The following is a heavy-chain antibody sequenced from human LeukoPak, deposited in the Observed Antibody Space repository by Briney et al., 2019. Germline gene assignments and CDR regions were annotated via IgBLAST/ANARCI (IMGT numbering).Heavy chain of an antibody. D-gene: IGHD2-2*01. Sequence: GGSLRLSCAASGFTVSSNYMSWVRQAPGKGLEWASVIYGGGNTYYADSVKGRFTISRDNSKNTLYLQMNSLRAEDTAVYYCAREDQLLSFDYWGQGTLVTVSS. CDR3: AREDQLLSFDY. V-gene: IGHV3-53*01. CDR2: IYGGGNT. J-gene: IGHJ4*02. CDR1: GFTVSSNY.